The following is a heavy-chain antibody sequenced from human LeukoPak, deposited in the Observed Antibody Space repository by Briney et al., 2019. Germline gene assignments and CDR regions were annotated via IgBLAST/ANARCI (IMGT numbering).Heavy chain of an antibody. CDR3: ASVDYYDSSGYPPPGY. D-gene: IGHD3-22*01. J-gene: IGHJ4*02. CDR1: GFSFSDYY. Sequence: GGSLRLSCVASGFSFSDYYMNWIRQTPGKGLEWVSHISTSGSSIYYADSVKGRFTISRDNSKNTLYLQMNSLRAEDTAVYYCASVDYYDSSGYPPPGYWGQGTLVTVSS. CDR2: ISTSGSSI. V-gene: IGHV3-11*04.